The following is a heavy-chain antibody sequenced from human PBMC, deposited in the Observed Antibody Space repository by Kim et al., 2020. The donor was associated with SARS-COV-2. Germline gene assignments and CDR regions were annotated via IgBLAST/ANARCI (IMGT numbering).Heavy chain of an antibody. J-gene: IGHJ4*02. V-gene: IGHV3-7*01. CDR3: ARDGRGSFVGNRAGAITPG. Sequence: GGSLRLSCAASGFTFSSYWMSWVRQAPGKGLEWVANIKQDGSEKYYVDSVKGRFTISRDNAKNSLYLQMNSLRAEDTAVYYCARDGRGSFVGNRAGAITPGGGQGTLVTVS. CDR1: GFTFSSYW. CDR2: IKQDGSEK. D-gene: IGHD3-3*01.